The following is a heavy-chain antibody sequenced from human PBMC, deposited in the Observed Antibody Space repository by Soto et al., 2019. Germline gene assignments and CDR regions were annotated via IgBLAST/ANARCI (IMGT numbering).Heavy chain of an antibody. CDR2: ISATGRT. J-gene: IGHJ3*02. CDR1: GDSITSYY. Sequence: QVQLQESGPGLVEPSETLSLTCTVSGDSITSYYWSWIRQSAGKGLEWIGRISATGRTSYISSLKSRITLSIDTSRNQFSLNLKFVTAADTAGYFCVRDKSGAEDIWGQGTMVTVS. V-gene: IGHV4-4*07. D-gene: IGHD7-27*01. CDR3: VRDKSGAEDI.